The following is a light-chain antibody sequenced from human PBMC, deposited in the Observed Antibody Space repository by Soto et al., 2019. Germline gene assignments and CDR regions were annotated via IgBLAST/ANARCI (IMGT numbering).Light chain of an antibody. J-gene: IGKJ1*01. CDR2: KAS. CDR1: QTISSW. CDR3: QHYNSYSEA. V-gene: IGKV1-5*03. Sequence: DIQMTQSPSTLSGSVGDRVTITCRASQTISSWLAWYQQKPGKAPKLLNYKASTLKSGVPSRFSGSGSGTEFTLTISSLQPDDFATYYCQHYNSYSEAFGLGTKV.